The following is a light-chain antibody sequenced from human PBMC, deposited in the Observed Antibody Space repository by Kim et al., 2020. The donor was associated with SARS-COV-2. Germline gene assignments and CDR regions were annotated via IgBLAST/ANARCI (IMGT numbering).Light chain of an antibody. V-gene: IGKV1-5*03. CDR3: QQYKTYPCT. J-gene: IGKJ1*01. CDR1: HNIKSW. CDR2: KAY. Sequence: AAVRERGTITCPGSHNIKSWLAWYQQKPGKAPNLRIYKAYSLESGVPSTFSGSGSWTEFTLTISSLQPDDFATYYCQQYKTYPCTFGQGTKVDIK.